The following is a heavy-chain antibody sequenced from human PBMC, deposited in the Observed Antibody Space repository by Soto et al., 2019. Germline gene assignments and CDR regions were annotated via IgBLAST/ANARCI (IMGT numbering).Heavy chain of an antibody. Sequence: GGSLRLSCAASGFTFSNYAMSWVRQAPGKGLEWVSAISGSGGTTYYADSVKGRFTFSRDNSKNTLYLQMNSLRAEDTAVYYCAKSDGDSVYYYYYYTDVWGKGTTVTVSS. J-gene: IGHJ6*03. D-gene: IGHD4-17*01. CDR2: ISGSGGTT. CDR3: AKSDGDSVYYYYYYTDV. CDR1: GFTFSNYA. V-gene: IGHV3-23*01.